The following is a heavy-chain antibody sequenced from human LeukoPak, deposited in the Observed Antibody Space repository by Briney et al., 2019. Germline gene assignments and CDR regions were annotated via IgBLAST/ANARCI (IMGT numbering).Heavy chain of an antibody. CDR3: AKMKGHPLPKYYVDV. CDR1: GFTFSSYE. Sequence: GGSLRLSCAASGFTFSSYEMNWVRQAPGKGLEWVSGISGSGDNTLYADSVKGRFTISRDNSKNTLYLEMNSLRAEDTAIYYCAKMKGHPLPKYYVDVWGQGTTVTVSS. CDR2: ISGSGDNT. D-gene: IGHD1-26*01. V-gene: IGHV3-23*01. J-gene: IGHJ6*01.